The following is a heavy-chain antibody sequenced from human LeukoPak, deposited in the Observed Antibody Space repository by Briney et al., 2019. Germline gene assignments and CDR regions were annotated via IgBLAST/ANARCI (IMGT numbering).Heavy chain of an antibody. Sequence: GGSLRLSCAASGFTFSSYGMHWVRQAPGKGLEWVAFIRYDGSNKYYADSVKGRFTISRDNSKNTLYLQMNSLRAEDTAVYYCARVISGYTYDGLDYWGQGTLVTVSS. V-gene: IGHV3-30*02. D-gene: IGHD5-18*01. CDR2: IRYDGSNK. CDR1: GFTFSSYG. CDR3: ARVISGYTYDGLDY. J-gene: IGHJ4*02.